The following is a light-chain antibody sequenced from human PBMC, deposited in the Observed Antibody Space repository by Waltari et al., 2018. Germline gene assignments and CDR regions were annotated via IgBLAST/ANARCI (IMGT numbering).Light chain of an antibody. J-gene: IGKJ1*01. Sequence: EIVLTQSPGSLSSSPGERVTLSCRASQSVSRALAWYQQKPGQAPRLLIFGASNRATGIPDRFSGSGSETDFSLTISRLEPEDFAVYYCQHYVRLPGTFGRGTKVEIK. CDR2: GAS. CDR1: QSVSRA. CDR3: QHYVRLPGT. V-gene: IGKV3-20*01.